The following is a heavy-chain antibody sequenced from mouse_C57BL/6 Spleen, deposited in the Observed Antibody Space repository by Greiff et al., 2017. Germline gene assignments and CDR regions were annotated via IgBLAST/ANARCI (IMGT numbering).Heavy chain of an antibody. CDR3: ARGVDYEGFAY. V-gene: IGHV1-76*01. D-gene: IGHD2-4*01. Sequence: VQLQQSGAELVRPGASVKLSCKASGYTFTDFYINWVKQRPGQGLEWIARIYPGSGNTYYNEKFKGKATLTAEKSSSTAYMQLSSLTSEDSAVYFCARGVDYEGFAYWGQGTLVTVSA. CDR1: GYTFTDFY. CDR2: IYPGSGNT. J-gene: IGHJ3*01.